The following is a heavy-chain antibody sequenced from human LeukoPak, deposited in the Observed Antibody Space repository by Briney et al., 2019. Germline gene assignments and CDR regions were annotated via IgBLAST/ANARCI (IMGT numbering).Heavy chain of an antibody. D-gene: IGHD5-24*01. CDR3: ATHPGGLQSGFDN. J-gene: IGHJ4*02. Sequence: KVSCKASGYAFTSYWIGWVRQMPGKGLEYMGIIHPGDSDTRYSPSFQGQVTISVDRSSTTAYLQWSRLRASDTAMYYCATHPGGLQSGFDNWGQGTLVTVSS. V-gene: IGHV5-51*01. CDR1: GYAFTSYW. CDR2: IHPGDSDT.